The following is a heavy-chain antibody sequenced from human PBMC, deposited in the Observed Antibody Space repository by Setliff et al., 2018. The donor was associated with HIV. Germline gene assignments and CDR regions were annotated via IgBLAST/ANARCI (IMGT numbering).Heavy chain of an antibody. CDR3: AKDLVVVPAAMGD. J-gene: IGHJ4*02. CDR1: GFIFSTFP. V-gene: IGHV3-30*07. CDR2: MSGDANSQ. Sequence: SLRLSCAASGFIFSTFPMHWVRQAPGKGLEWVAVMSGDANSQYYADSVKGRFTISRDNSKNTLYLQMNSLRAEDTAVYYCAKDLVVVPAAMGDWGQGTLVTVSS. D-gene: IGHD2-2*01.